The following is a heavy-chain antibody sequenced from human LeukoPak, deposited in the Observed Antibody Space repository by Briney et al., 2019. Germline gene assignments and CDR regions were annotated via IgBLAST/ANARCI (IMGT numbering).Heavy chain of an antibody. V-gene: IGHV3-74*01. CDR3: VRDSPSGFFDL. J-gene: IGHJ2*01. Sequence: GGSLRLSCAASGFTFNTYWMHWVRQAPGKGLVWVSPINPDGTVTTYADSVKGRFTISRDNAKNTLYLQMNSPKAEGTAVYYCVRDSPSGFFDLWGRGTLVTVSS. CDR2: INPDGTVT. D-gene: IGHD6-19*01. CDR1: GFTFNTYW.